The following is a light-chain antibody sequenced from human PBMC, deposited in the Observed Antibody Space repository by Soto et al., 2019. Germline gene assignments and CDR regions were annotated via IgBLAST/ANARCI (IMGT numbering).Light chain of an antibody. CDR3: GTWDSSLSAVV. V-gene: IGLV1-51*01. CDR1: SSNIGNNY. J-gene: IGLJ2*01. CDR2: DSN. Sequence: QSALTQPPSVSAAPGQKVTISCSGSSSNIGNNYVSWYQQLPGTAPKLLIYDSNKRPSGIPDRFSGSKSGTSATLGITGLQTGDEADYYCGTWDSSLSAVVFGGGTQLTVL.